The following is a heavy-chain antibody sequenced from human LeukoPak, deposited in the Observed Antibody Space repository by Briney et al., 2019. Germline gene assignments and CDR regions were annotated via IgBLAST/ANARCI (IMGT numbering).Heavy chain of an antibody. Sequence: GGSLRLSCAASGFTFSSYELNWVRQAPGKGLEWVSYISDVGTTQHYADSVKGRFTISRDNDKSPLYLQMNSLTDEDTAIYYCARDRSKVTAYDDALDIWGQGTMVIVSS. J-gene: IGHJ3*02. CDR2: ISDVGTTQ. V-gene: IGHV3-48*03. D-gene: IGHD2-21*02. CDR1: GFTFSSYE. CDR3: ARDRSKVTAYDDALDI.